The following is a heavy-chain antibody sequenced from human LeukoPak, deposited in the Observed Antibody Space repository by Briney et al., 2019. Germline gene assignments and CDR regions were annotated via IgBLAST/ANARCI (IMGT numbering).Heavy chain of an antibody. CDR2: IRYDGSNK. CDR1: GFTFSRYG. Sequence: PGGSLRLSCVASGFTFSRYGMHWVRQAPGKGLEWVAFIRYDGSNKYYADSVKGRFTFSRDNSKNTLYLQMNSLRAEDTAVYYCAKVSSSWDNDAFDIWGQGTMVTVSS. D-gene: IGHD6-13*01. V-gene: IGHV3-30*02. J-gene: IGHJ3*02. CDR3: AKVSSSWDNDAFDI.